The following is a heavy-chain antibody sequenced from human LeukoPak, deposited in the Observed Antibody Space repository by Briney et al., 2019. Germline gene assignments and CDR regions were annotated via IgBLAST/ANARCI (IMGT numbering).Heavy chain of an antibody. Sequence: AGGSLRLSCAASGFTFSDYYMSWIRQAPGKGLEWVSAISGSGGSTYYADSVKGRFTISRDNSKNTLYLQMNSLRAEDTAVYYCATDSSPHYFDYWGQGTLVTVSS. CDR1: GFTFSDYY. J-gene: IGHJ4*02. CDR2: ISGSGGST. CDR3: ATDSSPHYFDY. V-gene: IGHV3-23*01. D-gene: IGHD3-22*01.